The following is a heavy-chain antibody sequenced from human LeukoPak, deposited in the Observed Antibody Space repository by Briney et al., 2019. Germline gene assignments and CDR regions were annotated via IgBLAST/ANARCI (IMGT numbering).Heavy chain of an antibody. CDR3: AKEWRSHGYPLFDY. CDR1: GYTFTCYA. Sequence: GASLRLSCAASGYTFTCYAMSWVRQAPGQGLEWVAWINGSGGSTYYADTVRGRFTISRDNSKNTVYLQMNSLRAEDTAVYYCAKEWRSHGYPLFDYWGEGTRVTVSS. D-gene: IGHD5-18*01. J-gene: IGHJ4*02. V-gene: IGHV3-23*01. CDR2: INGSGGST.